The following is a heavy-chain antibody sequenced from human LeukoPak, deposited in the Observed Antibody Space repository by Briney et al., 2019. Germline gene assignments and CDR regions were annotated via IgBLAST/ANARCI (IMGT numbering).Heavy chain of an antibody. CDR3: ARWNLGSDF. D-gene: IGHD1-1*01. Sequence: GGSLRLSCAASGFTFSSYSMNWVRQAPGEGLKWISFISSSSNIIYYADSVRGRFTISRDNAKNSLYLQMNTLTVEDTAVYYCARWNLGSDFWGQGALVTVSS. V-gene: IGHV3-48*04. CDR1: GFTFSSYS. CDR2: ISSSSNII. J-gene: IGHJ4*02.